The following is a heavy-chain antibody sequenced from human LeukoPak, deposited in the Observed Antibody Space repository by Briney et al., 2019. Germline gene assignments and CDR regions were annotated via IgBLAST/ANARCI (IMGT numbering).Heavy chain of an antibody. J-gene: IGHJ5*02. CDR1: GGTFSSYA. D-gene: IGHD3-10*01. CDR2: IIPILGIA. Sequence: SVKVSCKASGGTFSSYAISWVRQAPGQGLEWMGRIIPILGIANYAQKFQGRVTITADKSTSTAYMELSSLRSEDTAVYYCARGYYGSGSPYWFDPWGQGTLVTVSS. V-gene: IGHV1-69*04. CDR3: ARGYYGSGSPYWFDP.